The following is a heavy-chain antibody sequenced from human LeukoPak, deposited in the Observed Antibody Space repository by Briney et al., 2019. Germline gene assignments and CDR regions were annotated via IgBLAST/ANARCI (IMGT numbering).Heavy chain of an antibody. D-gene: IGHD6-19*01. CDR3: ARAQGIAVAFWFDP. Sequence: PSETLSLTCTVSGGSISSSSYYWSWIRQPAGKGLEWIGRIYTSGSTNYNPSLKSRVTMSVDTSKNQFSLKLSSVTAADTAVYYCARAQGIAVAFWFDPWGQGTLVTVSS. V-gene: IGHV4-61*02. J-gene: IGHJ5*02. CDR2: IYTSGST. CDR1: GGSISSSSYY.